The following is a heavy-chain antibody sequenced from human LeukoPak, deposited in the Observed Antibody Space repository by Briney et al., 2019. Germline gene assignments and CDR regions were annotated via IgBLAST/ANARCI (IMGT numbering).Heavy chain of an antibody. V-gene: IGHV3-30*04. Sequence: GGSLRLSCAASGFTLSSYAMHWVRQAPGKGLEWVAVISYDGSNKYYADSVKGRFTISRDNSKNTLYLQMNSLRAEDTAVYYCARWYYYETSGLYYGSFDNWGQGTLVTVSS. CDR3: ARWYYYETSGLYYGSFDN. CDR2: ISYDGSNK. D-gene: IGHD3-22*01. J-gene: IGHJ5*02. CDR1: GFTLSSYA.